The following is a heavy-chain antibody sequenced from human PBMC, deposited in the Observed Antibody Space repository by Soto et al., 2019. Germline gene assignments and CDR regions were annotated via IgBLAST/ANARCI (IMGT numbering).Heavy chain of an antibody. D-gene: IGHD3-3*01. CDR1: GYTFTSYG. V-gene: IGHV1-18*01. CDR3: ARDGQYYDFWSGYYPTPGP. CDR2: ISAYNGNT. J-gene: IGHJ5*02. Sequence: ASVKVSCKASGYTFTSYGISWVRQAPGQGLEWMGWISAYNGNTNHAQKLQGRVTMTTDTSTSTAYMELRSLRSDDTAVYYCARDGQYYDFWSGYYPTPGPWGQGTLVTV.